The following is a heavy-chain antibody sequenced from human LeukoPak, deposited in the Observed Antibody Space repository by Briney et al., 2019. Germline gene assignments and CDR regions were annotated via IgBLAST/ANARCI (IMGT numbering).Heavy chain of an antibody. D-gene: IGHD3-22*01. J-gene: IGHJ4*02. V-gene: IGHV3-7*01. Sequence: PGGSLRLSCAASGFTFSSYWMSWVRQAPGKGLEWVANIKQDGSEKYYVDPVKGRFTISRDNAKNSLYLQMNSLRAEDTAVYYCARDVDYYDSSGPGGYWGQGTLVTVSS. CDR2: IKQDGSEK. CDR1: GFTFSSYW. CDR3: ARDVDYYDSSGPGGY.